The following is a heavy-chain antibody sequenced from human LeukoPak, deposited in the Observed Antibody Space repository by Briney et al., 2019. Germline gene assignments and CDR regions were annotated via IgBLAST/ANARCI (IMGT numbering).Heavy chain of an antibody. CDR3: AKAFIAVAGGTDY. Sequence: GGSLRLSCAASGFTFSSYGMHWVRQAPGKGLEWVAVISYDGSNKYYADPVKGRFTISRDNSKNTLYLQMNSLRAEDTAVYYCAKAFIAVAGGTDYWGQGTLVTVSS. J-gene: IGHJ4*02. CDR1: GFTFSSYG. CDR2: ISYDGSNK. V-gene: IGHV3-30*18. D-gene: IGHD6-19*01.